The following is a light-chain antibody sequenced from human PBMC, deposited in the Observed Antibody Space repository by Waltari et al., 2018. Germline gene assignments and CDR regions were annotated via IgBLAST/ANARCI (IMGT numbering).Light chain of an antibody. Sequence: DIVMTQSPDSLAASLGERATINCKSSQSVLYSPNNKNYLAWYQQKPGQPPKLLMSWASTRESGVPDRFIGGGSGTDVTLTISSLQAEDVAVYYCQQYYTTPPYTFGQGTKLEI. CDR2: WAS. J-gene: IGKJ2*01. CDR3: QQYYTTPPYT. CDR1: QSVLYSPNNKNY. V-gene: IGKV4-1*01.